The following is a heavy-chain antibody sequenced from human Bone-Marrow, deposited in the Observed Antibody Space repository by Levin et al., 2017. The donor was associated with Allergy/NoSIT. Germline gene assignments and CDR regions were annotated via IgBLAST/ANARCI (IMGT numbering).Heavy chain of an antibody. D-gene: IGHD3-3*01. Sequence: PGGSLRLSCAASGFSVSDYYMNWVRQPPGKGLQWVSITYNDGSTYFADSVKGRITISRDNSKNTLFLQLDSLTAEDTAVYYCARERSITIFGVVPTKTFDYWGQGTLVTVSS. CDR1: GFSVSDYY. V-gene: IGHV3-53*01. J-gene: IGHJ4*02. CDR2: TYNDGST. CDR3: ARERSITIFGVVPTKTFDY.